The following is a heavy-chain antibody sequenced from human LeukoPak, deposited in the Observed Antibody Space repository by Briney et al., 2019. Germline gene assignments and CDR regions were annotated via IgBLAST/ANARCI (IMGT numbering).Heavy chain of an antibody. CDR3: TKDIGAGISSSWYGDYGMDV. CDR1: GVTPDEFA. V-gene: IGHV3-9*02. CDR2: NCWIGVSI. J-gene: IGHJ6*02. Sequence: GRSLSLSRSVSGVTPDEFAIHAVRPAPGRGREWVSGNCWIGVSIGYAGSVKGRSTISRDNAKNSLYLQMNSLRAEDTALYSCTKDIGAGISSSWYGDYGMDVWGQGTTVTVSS. D-gene: IGHD6-13*01.